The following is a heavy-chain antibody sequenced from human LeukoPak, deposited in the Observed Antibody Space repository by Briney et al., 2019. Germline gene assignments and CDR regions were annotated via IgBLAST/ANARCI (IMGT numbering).Heavy chain of an antibody. Sequence: ASVKVSCSASGYTFTSYTINGVRQPPGQGLEWMGRFTAATTTYAKHLQDRVTMTTDTSTHTAYLELTSLRSDETAVYYCCIPMTAPPVRGAFDLWGQGTMVTVAS. CDR2: FTAATT. D-gene: IGHD2-2*02. CDR1: GYTFTSYT. CDR3: CIPMTAPPVRGAFDL. J-gene: IGHJ3*01. V-gene: IGHV1-18*04.